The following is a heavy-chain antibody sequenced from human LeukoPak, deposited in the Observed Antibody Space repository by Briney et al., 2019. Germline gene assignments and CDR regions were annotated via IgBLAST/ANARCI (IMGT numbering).Heavy chain of an antibody. CDR2: ISAYNGNT. CDR3: AVGKLYSYGYSLSYLDY. J-gene: IGHJ4*02. V-gene: IGHV1-18*04. CDR1: GYTFTSYG. D-gene: IGHD5-18*01. Sequence: ASVKVSCKASGYTFTSYGISWVRQAPGQGLEWMGWISAYNGNTNYAQKLQGRVTMTTDTSTSTAYMELRSLRSDDTAVYYCAVGKLYSYGYSLSYLDYWGQGTLVTVSS.